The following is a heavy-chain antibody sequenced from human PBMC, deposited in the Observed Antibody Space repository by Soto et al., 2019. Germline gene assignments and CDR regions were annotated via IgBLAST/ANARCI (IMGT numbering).Heavy chain of an antibody. V-gene: IGHV5-51*01. D-gene: IGHD3-3*01. CDR2: IYPGDSDT. CDR3: ARWREQRYGMDV. Sequence: QMPGKGLEWMGIIYPGDSDTRYSPSFQGQVTISADKSISTAYLQWSSLKASDTAMYYCARWREQRYGMDVWGQGTTVTVSS. J-gene: IGHJ6*02.